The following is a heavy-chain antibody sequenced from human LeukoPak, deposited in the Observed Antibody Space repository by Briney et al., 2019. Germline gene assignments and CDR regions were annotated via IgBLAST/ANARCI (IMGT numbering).Heavy chain of an antibody. V-gene: IGHV3-21*01. J-gene: IGHJ4*02. Sequence: GGSLRLSCAASGFTFSSYSMNWVRQAPGKGLEWVSSISSSSSYIYYADSLKGRFTISRDNAKNTLYLQMNSLRAEDTAVSYCARGRWLQPFDHWGPGTLVTVSS. CDR2: ISSSSSYI. CDR3: ARGRWLQPFDH. D-gene: IGHD5-24*01. CDR1: GFTFSSYS.